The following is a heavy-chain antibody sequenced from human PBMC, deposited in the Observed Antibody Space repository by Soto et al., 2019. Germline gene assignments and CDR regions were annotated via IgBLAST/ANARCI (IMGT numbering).Heavy chain of an antibody. D-gene: IGHD2-15*01. Sequence: QVQLQESGPGLVKPSQTLSLTCTVSGGSISSGGYYWSWIRQHPGKGLEWIGYIYYSGSTYYNPSLKSRVTISVDTSKNRFSLKLSSVTAAGTAVYYCARDVVVVAAVQGRRYYYGMQVWGQGTTVTVSS. V-gene: IGHV4-31*03. CDR2: IYYSGST. CDR3: ARDVVVVAAVQGRRYYYGMQV. CDR1: GGSISSGGYY. J-gene: IGHJ6*02.